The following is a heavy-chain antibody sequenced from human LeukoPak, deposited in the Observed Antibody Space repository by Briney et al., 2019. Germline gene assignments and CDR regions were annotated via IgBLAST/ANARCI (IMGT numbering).Heavy chain of an antibody. Sequence: GGSLRLSCAASGLIFSDYSMNWVRQAPGKGLEWVSYITSSSSPTFYADSVKGRFTTSRDNAKNSLFLQMNSLRAEDTAVYYCARGEPYHCSSTSCYYDYWGQGTLVTVSS. CDR3: ARGEPYHCSSTSCYYDY. J-gene: IGHJ4*02. D-gene: IGHD2-2*01. V-gene: IGHV3-48*01. CDR2: ITSSSSPT. CDR1: GLIFSDYS.